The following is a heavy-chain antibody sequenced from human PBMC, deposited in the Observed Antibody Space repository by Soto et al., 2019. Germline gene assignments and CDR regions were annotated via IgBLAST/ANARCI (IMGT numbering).Heavy chain of an antibody. CDR1: GSRFSNYV. V-gene: IGHV1-69*06. Sequence: QVQLVQSGAEVKTPGSSLKVSCTVSGSRFSNYVISWVRQAPGHGLEWLGRFIPIFNSTQYAQKFQGRVTIPADKSTNTASLELSSLRSDDTAVYYCAREGRGKKAGYNGLVSLGYWGQGTLVTVSS. CDR2: FIPIFNST. D-gene: IGHD2-2*02. CDR3: AREGRGKKAGYNGLVSLGY. J-gene: IGHJ4*02.